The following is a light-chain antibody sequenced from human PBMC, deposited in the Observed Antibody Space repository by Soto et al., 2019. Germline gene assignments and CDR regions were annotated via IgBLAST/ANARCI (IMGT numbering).Light chain of an antibody. CDR3: IQALQTPT. CDR2: LGS. V-gene: IGKV2-28*01. Sequence: DIVMTQSPLSLPVTPGEPASISCRSSQSLLHSNGYNYLDWYLQKPGQSPQLLIYLGSNRASGVPDRFSGSASGTDFTLKISRVEAEDVGVYYCIQALQTPTFGQGTKLEIK. CDR1: QSLLHSNGYNY. J-gene: IGKJ2*01.